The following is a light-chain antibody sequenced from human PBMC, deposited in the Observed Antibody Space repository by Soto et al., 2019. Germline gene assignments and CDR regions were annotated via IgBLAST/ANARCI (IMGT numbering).Light chain of an antibody. Sequence: DIQMTQSPSTLSASVGDRVTITCRASQSISDWLAWYQQKPGKAPKILIYDASSLESGVPSRFSGSGSGTEFTLTISSLQPDDFAIYYCQQYGSSPPYTFGQGTKLEIK. CDR2: DAS. J-gene: IGKJ2*01. V-gene: IGKV1-5*01. CDR3: QQYGSSPPYT. CDR1: QSISDW.